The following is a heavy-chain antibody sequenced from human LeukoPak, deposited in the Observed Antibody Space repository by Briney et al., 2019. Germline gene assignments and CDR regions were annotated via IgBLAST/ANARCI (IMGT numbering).Heavy chain of an antibody. CDR1: GGSFSGYY. D-gene: IGHD3-10*01. Sequence: SETLSLTCAVYGGSFSGYYWSWIRQPPGKGLEWIGEINHSGGTNYNPSFKSRVTISVDTSKNQFSLKLSSVTAADTAVYYCARHGPSPYYGSGSYHYWGQGTLVTVSS. CDR3: ARHGPSPYYGSGSYHY. V-gene: IGHV4-34*01. CDR2: INHSGGT. J-gene: IGHJ4*02.